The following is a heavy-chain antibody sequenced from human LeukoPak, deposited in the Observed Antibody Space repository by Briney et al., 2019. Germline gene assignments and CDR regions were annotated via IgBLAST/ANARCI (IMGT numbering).Heavy chain of an antibody. CDR1: RFTFDDHG. D-gene: IGHD3-10*01. CDR3: TRELYTTNHFDS. Sequence: QPGGSLRLSCAASRFTFDDHGMHWVRQGPGKGLEWVSGISWNGGSTGYADSVKGRFTISRDNTKNSLYLQMNSLRPEDTAFYYCTRELYTTNHFDSWGQGTLVTVSS. J-gene: IGHJ4*02. V-gene: IGHV3-9*01. CDR2: ISWNGGST.